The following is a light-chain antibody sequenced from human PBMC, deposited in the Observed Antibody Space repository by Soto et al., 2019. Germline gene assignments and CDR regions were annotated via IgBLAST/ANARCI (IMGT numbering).Light chain of an antibody. J-gene: IGLJ1*01. CDR1: AMPKQY. Sequence: HQLRHAPWMAVCQGQAVGGPCTGDAMPKQYAYWYQQKPGQAPVLVIYKDSERPSGIPERFSGSSSGTTVTLTISGVQAEDEADCYCQSADSSGTYCVFGTGTKVT. V-gene: IGLV3-25*02. CDR2: KDS. CDR3: QSADSSGTYCV.